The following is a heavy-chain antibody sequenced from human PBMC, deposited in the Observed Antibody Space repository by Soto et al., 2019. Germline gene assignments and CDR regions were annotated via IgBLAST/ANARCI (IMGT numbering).Heavy chain of an antibody. CDR1: GYTFTSYA. V-gene: IGHV1-3*01. J-gene: IGHJ4*02. D-gene: IGHD2-2*02. CDR2: INAGNGNT. CDR3: ATTYCSSTSCYTPRFDY. Sequence: ASVKVSCKASGYTFTSYAMHWVRQAPGQRLEWMGWINAGNGNTKYSQKFQGRVTITRDTSASTAYMELSSLRSEDTAVYYCATTYCSSTSCYTPRFDYWGQGTLVTVSS.